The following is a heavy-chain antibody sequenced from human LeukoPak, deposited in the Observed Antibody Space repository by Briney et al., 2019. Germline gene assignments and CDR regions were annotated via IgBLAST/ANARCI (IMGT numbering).Heavy chain of an antibody. V-gene: IGHV1-2*02. J-gene: IGHJ4*02. D-gene: IGHD3-10*01. Sequence: GASVKVSCKASGYIFTDYYVHWVRQAPGQGLEWMGWINPDSGGTNFAQKFQGRVTMTRDTSASTAYMEVSRLKSDDTAVYYCARDAISRGIVDYWGQGTLVTVSS. CDR3: ARDAISRGIVDY. CDR1: GYIFTDYY. CDR2: INPDSGGT.